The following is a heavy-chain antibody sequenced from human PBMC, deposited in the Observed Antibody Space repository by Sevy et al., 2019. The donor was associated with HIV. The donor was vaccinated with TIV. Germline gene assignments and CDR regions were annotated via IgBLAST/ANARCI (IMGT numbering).Heavy chain of an antibody. V-gene: IGHV3-30*04. CDR3: ARDSGYYDSSGIYGMDV. CDR1: GFTFSSYA. Sequence: GESLKISCAASGFTFSSYAMHWVRQAPGKGLEWVAVISYDGSNKYHEYSVKGGFTISRDNSKNTLYLQMNSLIAEDTAVYYCARDSGYYDSSGIYGMDVWGLGTTVTVSS. D-gene: IGHD3-22*01. J-gene: IGHJ6*02. CDR2: ISYDGSNK.